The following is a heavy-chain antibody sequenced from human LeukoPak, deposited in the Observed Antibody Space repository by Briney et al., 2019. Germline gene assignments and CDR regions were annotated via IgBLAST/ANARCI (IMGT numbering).Heavy chain of an antibody. CDR1: GFTFSDYY. J-gene: IGHJ4*02. D-gene: IGHD2/OR15-2a*01. V-gene: IGHV3-11*01. CDR2: ISSSGSTI. Sequence: GGSLRLSCAASGFTFSDYYMSWIRQAPGKGLEWASYISSSGSTIYYADSVKGRFTISRDNAKNSLYLQMNSLRAEDTAVYYCARDFYDGFALDYWGQGTLVTVSS. CDR3: ARDFYDGFALDY.